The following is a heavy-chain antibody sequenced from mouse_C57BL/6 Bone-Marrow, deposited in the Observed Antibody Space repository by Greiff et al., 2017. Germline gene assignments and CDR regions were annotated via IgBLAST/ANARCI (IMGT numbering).Heavy chain of an antibody. CDR2: IDPSDSYT. V-gene: IGHV1-59*01. CDR1: GYTFTSYW. J-gene: IGHJ1*03. D-gene: IGHD1-1*01. CDR3: LTTVAYWYFDV. Sequence: VQLQQPGAELVRPGTSVKLSCKASGYTFTSYWMHWVKQRPGQGLEWIGVIDPSDSYTNYNQKFKGKATLTVDTSSSTAYMQLSSLTSEDSAVYYCLTTVAYWYFDVWGTGTTVTVSS.